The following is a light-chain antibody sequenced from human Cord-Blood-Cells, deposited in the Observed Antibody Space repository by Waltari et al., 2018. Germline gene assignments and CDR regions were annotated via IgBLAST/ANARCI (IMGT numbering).Light chain of an antibody. CDR2: DAS. V-gene: IGKV1-33*01. CDR3: QQYDNLPLT. Sequence: DIQMTQSPSSLSASVGDRVTITCQASQDISNYLNWYQHKPGKAPKLLIYDASNLETGDPSRFSGSGSGTDFTFTISSLQPEDIATYYCQQYDNLPLTFGQGTKVEIK. CDR1: QDISNY. J-gene: IGKJ1*01.